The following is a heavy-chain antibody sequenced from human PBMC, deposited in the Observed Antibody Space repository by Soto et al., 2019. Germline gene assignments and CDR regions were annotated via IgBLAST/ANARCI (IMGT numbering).Heavy chain of an antibody. Sequence: EVQLAESGGGLVKPGGSLRLSCAASGFTFGDAWMSWVRQTPGRGLEWVGRIKSTTDGGTTDYAASVKGRFTISRDDSTAAVSLRMNSLETGNTAAYYCSRSKRQVLYGDAFDLCGQGTLYAVSS. CDR2: IKSTTDGGTT. D-gene: IGHD2-2*02. J-gene: IGHJ3*01. V-gene: IGHV3-15*01. CDR3: SRSKRQVLYGDAFDL. CDR1: GFTFGDAW.